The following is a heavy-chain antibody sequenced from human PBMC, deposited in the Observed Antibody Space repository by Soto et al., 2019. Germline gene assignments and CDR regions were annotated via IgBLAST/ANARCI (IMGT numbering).Heavy chain of an antibody. V-gene: IGHV3-23*01. J-gene: IGHJ6*03. D-gene: IGHD5-12*01. CDR3: AKSSEWLRLIYYYYYYMDV. CDR1: GLTFSNSA. Sequence: PGGSLRLSCAASGLTFSNSAMNWVRQAPGKGLHWVSSISGSGGTTYYADSVKGRFTISRDNAKNSLYLQMNSLRAEDTAVYYCAKSSEWLRLIYYYYYYMDVWGKGTTVTVSS. CDR2: ISGSGGTT.